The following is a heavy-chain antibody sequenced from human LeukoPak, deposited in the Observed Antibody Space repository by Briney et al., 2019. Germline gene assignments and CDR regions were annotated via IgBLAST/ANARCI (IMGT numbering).Heavy chain of an antibody. CDR1: GGTFSSYA. CDR3: ARGSIVVVTAQRGYYYYMDV. J-gene: IGHJ6*03. Sequence: SVKVSCKASGGTFSSYAIIWVRQAPGQGLEWMGGIIPIFGTANYAQKFQGRVTITTDESTSTAYMELSSLRSEDTAVYYCARGSIVVVTAQRGYYYYMDVWGKGTTVTVSS. V-gene: IGHV1-69*05. D-gene: IGHD2-21*02. CDR2: IIPIFGTA.